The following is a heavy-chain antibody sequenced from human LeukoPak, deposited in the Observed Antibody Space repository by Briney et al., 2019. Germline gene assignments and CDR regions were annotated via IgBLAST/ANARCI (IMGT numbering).Heavy chain of an antibody. CDR1: GFTFRDYN. CDR3: AVTDYYYYYMDV. V-gene: IGHV3-11*04. Sequence: KPGGSLRLSCAASGFTFRDYNMNWVRQAPGKGLEWLSYISSGSTTTSYADSVKGRFTISRDNAQNSLYLQMNSLKAEDTAVYYCAVTDYYYYYMDVWGKGTTVTVSS. CDR2: ISSGSTTT. D-gene: IGHD2-21*02. J-gene: IGHJ6*03.